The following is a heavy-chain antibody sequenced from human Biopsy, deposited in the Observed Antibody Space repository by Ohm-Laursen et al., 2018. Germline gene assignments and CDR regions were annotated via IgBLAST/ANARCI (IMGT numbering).Heavy chain of an antibody. J-gene: IGHJ4*02. CDR3: AIDGNDFLTDYLKIDQ. D-gene: IGHD3-9*01. Sequence: ASVSVSCKVSGYTFTGYNLHRVRQGPGQGDGWMGWIKPKRGGTHYLEKFRGRVTMTRDTSISTAYMEVSSLRSDDTPVYYGAIDGNDFLTDYLKIDQWGQGTLVTVSS. CDR1: GYTFTGYN. V-gene: IGHV1-2*02. CDR2: IKPKRGGT.